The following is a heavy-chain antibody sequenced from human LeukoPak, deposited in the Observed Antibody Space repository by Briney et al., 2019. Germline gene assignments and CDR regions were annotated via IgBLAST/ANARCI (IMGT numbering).Heavy chain of an antibody. D-gene: IGHD6-6*01. CDR1: GYTFTGYY. J-gene: IGHJ6*03. Sequence: ASVKVSCKASGYTFTGYYMHWVRQAPGQGLEWMGWINPNSGGTNYAQKFQGRVTMTRDTSISTAYMELSRLRSDDTAVYYCARGGDSSSSGIWQYYYYMDVWGKGTTVTVSS. V-gene: IGHV1-2*02. CDR2: INPNSGGT. CDR3: ARGGDSSSSGIWQYYYYMDV.